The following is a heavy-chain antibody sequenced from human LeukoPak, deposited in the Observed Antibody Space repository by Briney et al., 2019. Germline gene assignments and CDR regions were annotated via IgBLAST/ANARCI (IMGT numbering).Heavy chain of an antibody. CDR1: GITFSSYA. CDR2: ISGSGGST. CDR3: AKDVGLIIVGALY. D-gene: IGHD1-26*01. Sequence: GGSLRLSCAASGITFSSYAMSWVRQAPGKGLEWVSAISGSGGSTYYADSVKGRFTISRDNSKNTLYLQMNRLRAEDTAIYYCAKDVGLIIVGALYWGQGTLVTVS. J-gene: IGHJ4*02. V-gene: IGHV3-23*01.